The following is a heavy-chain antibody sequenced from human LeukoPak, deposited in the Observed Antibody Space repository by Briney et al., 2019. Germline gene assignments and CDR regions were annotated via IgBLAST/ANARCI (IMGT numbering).Heavy chain of an antibody. Sequence: ASVKVSCKASGYTFTSCAMHWVRQAPGQRLEWMGWINAGNGNTKYSQKFQGRVTITRDTSASTAYMELSSLRSEDTAVYYCARDRGGAARPSYYFDYWGQGTLVTVSS. D-gene: IGHD6-6*01. CDR3: ARDRGGAARPSYYFDY. J-gene: IGHJ4*02. CDR2: INAGNGNT. V-gene: IGHV1-3*01. CDR1: GYTFTSCA.